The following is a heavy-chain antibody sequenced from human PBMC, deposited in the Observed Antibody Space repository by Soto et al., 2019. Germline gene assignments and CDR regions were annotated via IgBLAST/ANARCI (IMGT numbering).Heavy chain of an antibody. Sequence: SVKVSCKASGGTFSSYSISWVRQAPVQGLEWMGGIIPIFGTANYAQKFQGRVTITADESTSTAYMELSSLRSEDTAVYYCARGAPQEYYYDSSGFDYWGQGTLVTVSS. J-gene: IGHJ4*02. CDR3: ARGAPQEYYYDSSGFDY. V-gene: IGHV1-69*13. CDR2: IIPIFGTA. D-gene: IGHD3-22*01. CDR1: GGTFSSYS.